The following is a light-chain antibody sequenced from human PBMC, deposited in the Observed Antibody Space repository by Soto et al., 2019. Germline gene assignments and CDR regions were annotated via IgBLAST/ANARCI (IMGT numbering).Light chain of an antibody. Sequence: EIVRTQPPPTLPVSPGESAPLSGRPGQTVSRNLAWYQQKPGQAPRLLISGASTRATGIPARFSGSGSGTEFTLTISSLQSEDFAVYYCQQYNNWPPLTFGGGTTVEIK. CDR2: GAS. V-gene: IGKV3-15*01. CDR1: QTVSRN. J-gene: IGKJ4*01. CDR3: QQYNNWPPLT.